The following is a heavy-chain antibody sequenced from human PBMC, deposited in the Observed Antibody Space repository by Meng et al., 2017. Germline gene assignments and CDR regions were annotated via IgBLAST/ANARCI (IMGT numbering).Heavy chain of an antibody. CDR2: IYYSGST. V-gene: IGHV4-31*03. CDR3: ARDIGRDGYNNNWFDP. Sequence: AQVQDSGQGLSTPSQTLSLTCTVSGGSISCGGYYWSWIRQHTGKGLEWIGYIYYSGSTYSLPSLTRRVTISVDTSQNQFSLKLSSVTAADTAVYYCARDIGRDGYNNNWFDPWGQGTLVTVPS. D-gene: IGHD5-24*01. J-gene: IGHJ5*02. CDR1: GGSISCGGYY.